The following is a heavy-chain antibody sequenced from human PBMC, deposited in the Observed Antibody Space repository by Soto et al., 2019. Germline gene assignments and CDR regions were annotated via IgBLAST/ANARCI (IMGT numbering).Heavy chain of an antibody. CDR3: ARRLRQSGTSWDYGAFEI. CDR2: IYWDDDK. D-gene: IGHD3-10*01. CDR1: GFSLSTSGEG. Sequence: QITLQESAPVLVRPTETLKLTCTYSGFSLSTSGEGVGWVRQSPGKALEWLAVIYWDDDKRYMPSLKNRLRITKDTSRRQVVLAMTHMLPMDTGTYYCARRLRQSGTSWDYGAFEIWGHGTAVAVS. V-gene: IGHV2-5*02. J-gene: IGHJ3*02.